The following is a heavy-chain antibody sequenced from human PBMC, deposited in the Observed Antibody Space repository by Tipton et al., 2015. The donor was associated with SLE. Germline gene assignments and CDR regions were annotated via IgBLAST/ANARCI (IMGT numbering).Heavy chain of an antibody. V-gene: IGHV3-23*01. CDR1: GFAFPGFA. Sequence: SLRLSCAASGFAFPGFAMTWVRQSPGKGLERVSSLSGSGGGIDYAEPVKGRFTISRDNSKNTLHLQMHSLRVEDTAIYYCAKLMGPGDDFWSGPVDSWGQGTLVTVSS. CDR3: AKLMGPGDDFWSGPVDS. CDR2: LSGSGGGI. D-gene: IGHD3-3*01. J-gene: IGHJ4*02.